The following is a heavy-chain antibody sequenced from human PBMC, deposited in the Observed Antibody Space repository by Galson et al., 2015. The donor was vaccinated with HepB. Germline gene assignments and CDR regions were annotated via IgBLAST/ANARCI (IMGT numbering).Heavy chain of an antibody. J-gene: IGHJ6*03. CDR3: ARSYNYYYMDV. Sequence: SLRLPCAASGFTFSNFGMKWVRQAPGKGLEWLSYITGGSPTMYYADSVKGRFTISRDSAKSSLYLQMNSLRAEDTAVYYCARSYNYYYMDVWGEGTTVTVSS. CDR1: GFTFSNFG. CDR2: ITGGSPTM. V-gene: IGHV3-48*01. D-gene: IGHD3-16*01.